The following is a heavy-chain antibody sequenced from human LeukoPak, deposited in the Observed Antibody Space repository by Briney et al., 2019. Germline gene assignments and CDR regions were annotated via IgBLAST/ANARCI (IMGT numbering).Heavy chain of an antibody. CDR3: ARGPLRVGATTGDYYYMDV. CDR1: GGSVSSYY. J-gene: IGHJ6*03. D-gene: IGHD1-26*01. Sequence: SETLSLTCTVSGGSVSSYYWSWIRQPPGKGLEWIGYIYYSGSTNYNPSLKSRVTISVDTSKNQFSLKLTSVTAADTAVYYCARGPLRVGATTGDYYYMDVWGKGTTVTISS. V-gene: IGHV4-59*02. CDR2: IYYSGST.